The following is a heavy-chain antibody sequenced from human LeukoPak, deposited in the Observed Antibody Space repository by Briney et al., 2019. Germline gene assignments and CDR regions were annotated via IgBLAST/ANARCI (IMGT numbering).Heavy chain of an antibody. CDR2: ISYDGSNK. J-gene: IGHJ4*02. V-gene: IGHV3-30-3*01. D-gene: IGHD5-12*01. CDR3: ARGLLRWLHSAFDY. CDR1: GFTFSSYA. Sequence: GRSLRLSCAASGFTFSSYAMHWVRQAPGKGLEWVAVISYDGSNKYYADSVTGRFTISRDNSKNTLYLQMNSLRAEDTAVYYCARGLLRWLHSAFDYWGQGTLVTVSS.